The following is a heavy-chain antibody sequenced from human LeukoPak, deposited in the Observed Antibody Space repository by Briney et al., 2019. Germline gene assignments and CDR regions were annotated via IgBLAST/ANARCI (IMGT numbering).Heavy chain of an antibody. CDR3: AILYLEMATIFDY. V-gene: IGHV1-46*01. D-gene: IGHD5-24*01. CDR1: GYTFTSYY. J-gene: IGHJ4*02. CDR2: INPSGGST. Sequence: ASAKVSCKASGYTFTSYYMHWVRQAPGQGLEWMGIINPSGGSTSYAQKFQGRVTMTRDTSTSTVYMELSSLRSEDTAVYYCAILYLEMATIFDYWGQGTLVTVSS.